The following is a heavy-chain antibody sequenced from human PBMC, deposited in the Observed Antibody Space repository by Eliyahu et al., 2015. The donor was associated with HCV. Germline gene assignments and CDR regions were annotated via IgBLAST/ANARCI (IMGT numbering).Heavy chain of an antibody. V-gene: IGHV3-48*01. J-gene: IGHJ6*02. Sequence: EVQLVESGGGLVQPGGSLRLSCAASGFTFSSYSMNWVRQAPGKGLEWVSYISSSSSTIYYADSVKGRFTISRDNAKNSLYLQMNSLRAEDTAVYYCARDQVRGSYGMDVWGQGTTVTVSS. CDR3: ARDQVRGSYGMDV. CDR1: GFTFSSYS. D-gene: IGHD3-10*01. CDR2: ISSSSSTI.